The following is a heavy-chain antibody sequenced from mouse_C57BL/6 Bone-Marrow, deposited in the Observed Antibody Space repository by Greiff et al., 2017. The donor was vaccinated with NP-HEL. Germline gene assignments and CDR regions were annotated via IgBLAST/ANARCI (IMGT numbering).Heavy chain of an antibody. CDR2: IDPSDSYT. CDR3: AREGWLLPYWYFDV. J-gene: IGHJ1*03. CDR1: GYTFTSYW. D-gene: IGHD2-3*01. V-gene: IGHV1-69*01. Sequence: QVQLQQPGAELVMPGASVKLSCKASGYTFTSYWMRWVKQRPGQGLEWIGEIDPSDSYTNYNQKFKGKSTLTVDKSSSTAYMQLSSLTSEDSAVYYCAREGWLLPYWYFDVWGTGTTVTVSS.